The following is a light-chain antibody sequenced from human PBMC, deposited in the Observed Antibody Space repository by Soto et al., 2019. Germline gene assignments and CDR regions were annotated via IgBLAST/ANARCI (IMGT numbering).Light chain of an antibody. CDR2: DVS. J-gene: IGLJ1*01. CDR1: SSDVGGYNY. CDR3: CSFAGNNTFI. Sequence: QSVLTQPRSVSGSPGQSVTISCTGTSSDVGGYNYVSWYLQHPGKAPKVMIYDVSKRPSGVPDRFSGSKSGNTASLTISGLQSEDEADYYCCSFAGNNTFIFGGGTKVTVL. V-gene: IGLV2-11*01.